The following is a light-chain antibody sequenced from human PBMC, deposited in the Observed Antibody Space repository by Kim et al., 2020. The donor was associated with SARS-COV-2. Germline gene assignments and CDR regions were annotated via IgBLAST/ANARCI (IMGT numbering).Light chain of an antibody. CDR3: QQCKGAPWT. CDR2: AAS. J-gene: IGKJ1*01. CDR1: QGISNY. V-gene: IGKV1-27*01. Sequence: ASVGDRVTITCPASQGISNYLAWYQQKPGKVPKLLIYAASALRSGVPSRFSGSGSGTDFTLTITRLQPEDVAVYYCQQCKGAPWTFGHGTKVDIK.